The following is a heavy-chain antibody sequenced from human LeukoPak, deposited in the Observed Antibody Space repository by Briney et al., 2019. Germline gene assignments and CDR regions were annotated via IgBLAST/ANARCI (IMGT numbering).Heavy chain of an antibody. J-gene: IGHJ4*02. D-gene: IGHD3-22*01. V-gene: IGHV3-23*01. CDR1: GFTFRSYA. CDR2: ISSSGGST. CDR3: AKDSEDDNSASYGFDY. Sequence: GGSLRLSCAASGFTFRSYAMSWVRQSPGKGLEWVSAISSSGGSTYYADSVKGGFTISRENSKKTLYLQMTSLRAEDTAVYYCAKDSEDDNSASYGFDYWGQGPLVTVSS.